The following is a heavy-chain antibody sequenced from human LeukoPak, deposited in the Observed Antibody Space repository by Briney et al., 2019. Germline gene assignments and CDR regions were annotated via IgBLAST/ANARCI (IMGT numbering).Heavy chain of an antibody. J-gene: IGHJ4*02. CDR2: IYYSGTT. V-gene: IGHV4-59*01. D-gene: IGHD3-10*01. CDR3: ARDVGYYGSGSRGELSF. CDR1: GGSIGRYC. Sequence: SETLSLTCTVSGGSIGRYCWSWIRQPPGKGLEWVGHIYYSGTTNYNASLKSRGTISLDTSKNQFSQNMTSVTADDSAVYVCARDVGYYGSGSRGELSFWGQGTLVSVSS.